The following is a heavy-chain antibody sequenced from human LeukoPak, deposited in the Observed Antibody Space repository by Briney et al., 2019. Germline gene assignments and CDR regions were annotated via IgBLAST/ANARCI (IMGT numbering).Heavy chain of an antibody. CDR1: GYSISSGYY. Sequence: SETLSLTCAVSGYSISSGYYWGWIRQPPGKGLEWIGSIYHSGSTYYNPSLKSRVTISVDTSTNQFSLKLSSVTAADTAVYYCAREGYCSSTSCYGNGMDVWGKGTTVTVSS. D-gene: IGHD2-2*01. CDR3: AREGYCSSTSCYGNGMDV. J-gene: IGHJ6*01. V-gene: IGHV4-38-2*02. CDR2: IYHSGST.